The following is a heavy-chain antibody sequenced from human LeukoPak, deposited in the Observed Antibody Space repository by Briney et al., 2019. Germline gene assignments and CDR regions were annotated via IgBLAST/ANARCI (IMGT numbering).Heavy chain of an antibody. CDR1: GFAFSRYG. V-gene: IGHV3-30*18. D-gene: IGHD2-21*02. J-gene: IGHJ2*01. Sequence: PGRSLRLSCAASGFAFSRYGMHWVRQAPGKGLYWVAVISSDGSDIYYGDSVKGRFTISRDNSKNTLYLQMNSLRAEDTAVYYCAKDVHIVVVTASQPYRYFDLWGRGTLVTVSS. CDR3: AKDVHIVVVTASQPYRYFDL. CDR2: ISSDGSDI.